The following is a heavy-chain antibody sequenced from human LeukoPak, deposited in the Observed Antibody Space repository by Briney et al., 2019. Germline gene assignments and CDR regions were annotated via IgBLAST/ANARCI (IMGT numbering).Heavy chain of an antibody. CDR2: MNPNSGST. CDR3: ARATQIRDYSSNY. CDR1: GYTFTSYD. J-gene: IGHJ4*02. Sequence: ASVKVSCKASGYTFTSYDINWVRQATGQGLEWMGWMNPNSGSTSYAQKFQGRVTMTRDTSTSTVYMELSSLRSEDTAVYYCARATQIRDYSSNYWGQGTLVTVSS. V-gene: IGHV1-8*01. D-gene: IGHD4-11*01.